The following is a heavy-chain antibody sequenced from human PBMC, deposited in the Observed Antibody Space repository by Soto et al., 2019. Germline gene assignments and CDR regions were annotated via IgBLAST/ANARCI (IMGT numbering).Heavy chain of an antibody. CDR3: TTSGSSWPDSFDI. J-gene: IGHJ3*02. Sequence: QVQLQQWGAGLLKPSETLSLTCAVYGASFNSYFWNWVRQPPGKGLEWIGEVTPGGRSNYNPSLKSRVTISKDTSKNQFSLEVNSVTAADTAVDYCTTSGSSWPDSFDIWGQGAMVTVSS. CDR2: VTPGGRS. D-gene: IGHD6-13*01. V-gene: IGHV4-34*01. CDR1: GASFNSYF.